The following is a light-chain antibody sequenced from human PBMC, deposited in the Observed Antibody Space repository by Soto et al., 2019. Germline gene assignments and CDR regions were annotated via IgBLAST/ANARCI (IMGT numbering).Light chain of an antibody. CDR1: QSVGGN. V-gene: IGKV3-20*01. Sequence: EIVLPPSPGSLSLSPGDRATLSCRASQSVGGNVAWYQQIPGQPPKLLIFGASSRATGITDKFSGSGSGTDFTLTISRLEPADFALYYCQHYGAAPITFGQGTRLEIK. J-gene: IGKJ5*01. CDR2: GAS. CDR3: QHYGAAPIT.